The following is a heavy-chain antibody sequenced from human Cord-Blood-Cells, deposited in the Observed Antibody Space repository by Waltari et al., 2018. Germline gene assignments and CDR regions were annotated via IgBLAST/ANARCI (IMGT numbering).Heavy chain of an antibody. Sequence: QLQLQESGPGLVKPSETLSLTCTVSGGSISSSSYYWGWIRQPPGKGLEWIGSIYYSGSTYYNPSLKIRVTISVDTSKNQFSLKLSSVTAADTAVYYCARLTYDSSGYFIDYWGQGTLVTVSS. J-gene: IGHJ4*02. CDR2: IYYSGST. CDR3: ARLTYDSSGYFIDY. V-gene: IGHV4-39*01. CDR1: GGSISSSSYY. D-gene: IGHD3-22*01.